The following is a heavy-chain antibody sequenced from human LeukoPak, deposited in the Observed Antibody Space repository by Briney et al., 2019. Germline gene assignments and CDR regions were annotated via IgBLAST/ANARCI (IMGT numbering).Heavy chain of an antibody. J-gene: IGHJ4*02. V-gene: IGHV3-23*01. CDR1: GFTFSDYA. Sequence: GGSLRLSCAASGFTFSDYAMNWVRQAPGKGLEWVSTISGSGGSTYYADSVKGRFTISRDNSKNTLYLQMNSLRVEDTAVYYCARDSSMLRGPLVIYYFDFWGQGTLVTVSS. D-gene: IGHD3-10*01. CDR3: ARDSSMLRGPLVIYYFDF. CDR2: ISGSGGST.